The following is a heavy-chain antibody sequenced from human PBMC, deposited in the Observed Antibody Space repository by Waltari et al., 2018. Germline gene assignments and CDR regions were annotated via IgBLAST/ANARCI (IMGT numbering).Heavy chain of an antibody. CDR1: GYSFASYW. CDR2: IYPGNSDT. D-gene: IGHD5-18*01. Sequence: EVRLVQSGAEVKKPGESLKISCEGSGYSFASYWIGWVRQMPGKGLEWMGIIYPGNSDTTYSPSFEGQVTFSSDKSISTAYLQWSSLKASDTAVYYCATLLRGYGHYYYYGMDVWGQGTTVTVSS. CDR3: ATLLRGYGHYYYYGMDV. V-gene: IGHV5-51*01. J-gene: IGHJ6*02.